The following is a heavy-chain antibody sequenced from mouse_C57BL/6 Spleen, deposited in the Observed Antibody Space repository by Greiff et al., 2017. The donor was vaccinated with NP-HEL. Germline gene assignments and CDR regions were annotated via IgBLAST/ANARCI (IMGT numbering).Heavy chain of an antibody. J-gene: IGHJ4*01. CDR2: INPNYGTT. V-gene: IGHV1-39*01. Sequence: EVQGVESGPELVKPGASVKISCKASGYSFTDYNMNWVKQSNGKSLEWIGVINPNYGTTSYNQKFKGKATLTVDQSSSTAYMQLNSLTSEDSAVYYCARESSSYGDYAMDYWGQGTSVTVSS. CDR3: ARESSSYGDYAMDY. D-gene: IGHD1-1*01. CDR1: GYSFTDYN.